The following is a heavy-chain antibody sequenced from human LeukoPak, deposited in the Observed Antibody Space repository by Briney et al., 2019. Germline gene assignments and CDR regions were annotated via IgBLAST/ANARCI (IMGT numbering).Heavy chain of an antibody. J-gene: IGHJ3*02. CDR2: INHSGST. D-gene: IGHD1-1*01. V-gene: IGHV4-34*01. Sequence: SETLSLTXAVYGGSFSGYYWSWIRQPPGKGLEWIGEINHSGSTNYNPSLKSRVTISVDTSKNQFSLKLSSVTAADTAVYYCARVGSTTRGAFDIWGQGTMVTVSS. CDR1: GGSFSGYY. CDR3: ARVGSTTRGAFDI.